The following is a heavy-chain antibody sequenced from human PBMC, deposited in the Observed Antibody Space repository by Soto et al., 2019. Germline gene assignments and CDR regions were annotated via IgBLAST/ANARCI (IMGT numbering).Heavy chain of an antibody. CDR2: IGNRGTGI. CDR1: GFTFGDYY. V-gene: IGHV3-11*01. J-gene: IGHJ5*02. CDR3: ARDLRAVGMASRFDP. Sequence: QVQLVESGGGLVKPGGSLRLSCAASGFTFGDYYMTCIRQAPGKGLEWVSFIGNRGTGIYYADSVKGRFTIFRDNAKNSLYLQMNSLRAEDTAMYYCARDLRAVGMASRFDPWGQGTLVTVSS. D-gene: IGHD6-13*01.